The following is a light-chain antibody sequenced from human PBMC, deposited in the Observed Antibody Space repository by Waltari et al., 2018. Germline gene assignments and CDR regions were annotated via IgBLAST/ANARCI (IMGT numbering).Light chain of an antibody. CDR2: SNT. CDR1: SSTIGSTS. Sequence: QSVLTQPPSASGTPGQRVTISCSGSSSTIGSTSKNWYQQPPGTAPRLLIYSNTQPPSGVPDRFSGSKSGTSASLAISGLQSEDEAYYYCAAWDDSLNGVIFGGGTKLTVL. J-gene: IGLJ2*01. CDR3: AAWDDSLNGVI. V-gene: IGLV1-44*01.